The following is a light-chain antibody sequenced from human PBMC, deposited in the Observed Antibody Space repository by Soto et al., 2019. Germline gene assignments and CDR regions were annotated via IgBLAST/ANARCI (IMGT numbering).Light chain of an antibody. CDR1: RSNIGAGYD. J-gene: IGLJ1*01. CDR2: GNS. Sequence: QSVLTQPPSVSGAPGQRVTISCTGSRSNIGAGYDVHWYQELPGTAPKLLIYGNSNRPSGVPDRFSGSKSGTSASLGITGLQAEDEADYYCQSYDSSLSDVFGTGTKLTVL. CDR3: QSYDSSLSDV. V-gene: IGLV1-40*01.